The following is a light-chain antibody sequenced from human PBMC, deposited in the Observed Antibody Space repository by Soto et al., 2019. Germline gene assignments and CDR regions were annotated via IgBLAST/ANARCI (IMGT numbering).Light chain of an antibody. CDR3: QQYYSTPPYT. Sequence: DIVMTQSPDSLAVSLGERATINCKSSQSVLYSSNNKNYLAWYQQKPGQPPNLLIYWASTRESGVPDRFSGSGSGTDFTLTISSLQAEDVAVYYCQQYYSTPPYTFGHGTKLEIK. J-gene: IGKJ2*01. CDR2: WAS. CDR1: QSVLYSSNNKNY. V-gene: IGKV4-1*01.